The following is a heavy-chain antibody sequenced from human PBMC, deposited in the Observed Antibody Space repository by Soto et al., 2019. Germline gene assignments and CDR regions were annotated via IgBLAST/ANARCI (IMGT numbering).Heavy chain of an antibody. J-gene: IGHJ3*02. CDR1: GFTFSSYS. V-gene: IGHV3-21*01. CDR3: ARDHRVGALGDAFDI. Sequence: GGSLRLSCAASGFTFSSYSMNWVRQAPGKGLEWVSSISSSSSYIYYADSVKGRFTISRDNAKNSLYLQMNSLRAEDTAVYYCARDHRVGALGDAFDIWGQGTMVTVSS. D-gene: IGHD1-26*01. CDR2: ISSSSSYI.